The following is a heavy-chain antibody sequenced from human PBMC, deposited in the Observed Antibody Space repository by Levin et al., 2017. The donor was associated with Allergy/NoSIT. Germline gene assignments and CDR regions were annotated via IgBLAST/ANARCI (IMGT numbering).Heavy chain of an antibody. CDR1: GFTFSSYA. J-gene: IGHJ5*02. CDR3: AKGGDYNLWFGELSINWFDP. CDR2: ISGSGGST. V-gene: IGHV3-23*01. D-gene: IGHD3-10*01. Sequence: GGSLRLSCAASGFTFSSYAMSWVRQAPGKGLEWVSAISGSGGSTYYADSVKGRFTISRDNSKNTLYLQMNSLRAEDTAVYYCAKGGDYNLWFGELSINWFDPWGQGTLVTVSS.